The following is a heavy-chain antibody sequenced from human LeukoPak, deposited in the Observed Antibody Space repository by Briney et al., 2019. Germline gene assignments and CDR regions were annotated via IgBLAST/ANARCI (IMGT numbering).Heavy chain of an antibody. Sequence: GGTLRLSCGAAGFTFSHHSIHWVRQAPGKGLEWVAEIWSDLRNSFYADSVKGRFTSSRDNSKNTLELQMNSLRAEDTAVYYCARDGQEVTPYSMDVWGTGATVTVSS. CDR1: GFTFSHHS. J-gene: IGHJ6*04. V-gene: IGHV3-33*01. CDR2: IWSDLRNS. CDR3: ARDGQEVTPYSMDV. D-gene: IGHD2-21*02.